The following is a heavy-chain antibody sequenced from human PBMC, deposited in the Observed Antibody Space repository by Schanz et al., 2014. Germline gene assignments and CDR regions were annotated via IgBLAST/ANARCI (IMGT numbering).Heavy chain of an antibody. J-gene: IGHJ4*02. CDR1: GFTFSSYW. Sequence: EVQLVESGGGLVQPGGSLRLSCAASGFTFSSYWMHWVRQAPGKGLVWISRINSDGSSASYADSVKGRFTISRDNAKNTLYLQMNSVRAEDSAVYYCTRGSGSRNYGWYYDSWGQGTLVTVSS. CDR2: INSDGSSA. CDR3: TRGSGSRNYGWYYDS. D-gene: IGHD3-10*01. V-gene: IGHV3-74*01.